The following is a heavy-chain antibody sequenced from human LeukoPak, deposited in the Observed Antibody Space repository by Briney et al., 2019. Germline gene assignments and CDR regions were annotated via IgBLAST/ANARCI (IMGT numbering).Heavy chain of an antibody. CDR3: ASVIVGAHDY. J-gene: IGHJ4*02. V-gene: IGHV3-43*02. Sequence: GGSLRLSCAASGFTFDDYAMHWVRQAPGKGLEWVSLISGDGGSTYYADSVKGRFTISRGNSKNSLYLQMNSLRTEDTALYYCASVIVGAHDYWGQGTLVTVSS. CDR2: ISGDGGST. CDR1: GFTFDDYA. D-gene: IGHD1-26*01.